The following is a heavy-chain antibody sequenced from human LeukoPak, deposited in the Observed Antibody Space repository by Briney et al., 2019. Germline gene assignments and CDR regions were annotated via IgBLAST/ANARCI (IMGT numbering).Heavy chain of an antibody. CDR2: IYSSGTT. D-gene: IGHD3-10*01. Sequence: SETLSLTCTVSGGSISSYYWNWSRQPAGEGLERIGRIYSSGTTNYNPSLKSRVTMSVDTSKNQFSLKLSSVTAADTAVYYCARDPSSFGGRFDPWGQGTLVAVSS. J-gene: IGHJ5*02. V-gene: IGHV4-4*07. CDR3: ARDPSSFGGRFDP. CDR1: GGSISSYY.